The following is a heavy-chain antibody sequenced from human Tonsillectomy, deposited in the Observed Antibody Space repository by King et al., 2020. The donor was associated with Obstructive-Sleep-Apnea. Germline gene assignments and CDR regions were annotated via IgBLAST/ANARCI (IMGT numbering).Heavy chain of an antibody. CDR2: IYYSGST. CDR1: GDSIGSSTYY. D-gene: IGHD4-23*01. V-gene: IGHV4-39*07. J-gene: IGHJ4*02. Sequence: LQLQESGPGLVKPSETLSLTCSVSGDSIGSSTYYWDWIRQPPGKGLEYIGSIYYSGSTYYTPSLKSRVTMSLDTSKSQFSLKLSSVTAADTAVYFCATDRGYGGNPGGFDNWGQGTLVTVSS. CDR3: ATDRGYGGNPGGFDN.